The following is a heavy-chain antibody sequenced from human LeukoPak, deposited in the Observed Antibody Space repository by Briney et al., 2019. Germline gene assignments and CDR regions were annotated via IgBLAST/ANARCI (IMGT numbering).Heavy chain of an antibody. CDR3: ARGLVGATTTGLDY. CDR1: GFTFSNYN. V-gene: IGHV3-21*01. J-gene: IGHJ4*02. Sequence: GGSLRLSCAASGFTFSNYNMNWVRQAPGKGLEWVSSIIISSSYIYYADSVKGRFTISRDNAKNSLYLQMNSLRAEDTAVYYCARGLVGATTTGLDYWGQGTLVTVSS. D-gene: IGHD1-26*01. CDR2: IIISSSYI.